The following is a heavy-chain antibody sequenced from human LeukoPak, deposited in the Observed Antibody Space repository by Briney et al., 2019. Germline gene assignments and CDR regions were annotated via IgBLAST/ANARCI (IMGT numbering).Heavy chain of an antibody. D-gene: IGHD6-19*01. CDR1: GYTFTSYA. Sequence: ASVKVSCKASGYTFTSYAMHWVRQAPGQRLEWMGWLNAGNGNTKYSQKFRGRVTITRDTSASTAYMELSSLRSEDTAVYYCATAVAGSDYYYYGMDVWGQGTTVTVSS. J-gene: IGHJ6*02. V-gene: IGHV1-3*01. CDR3: ATAVAGSDYYYYGMDV. CDR2: LNAGNGNT.